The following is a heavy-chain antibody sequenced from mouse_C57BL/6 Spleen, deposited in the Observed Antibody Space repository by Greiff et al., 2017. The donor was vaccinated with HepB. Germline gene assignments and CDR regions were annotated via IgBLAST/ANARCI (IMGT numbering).Heavy chain of an antibody. V-gene: IGHV5-9*01. J-gene: IGHJ4*01. D-gene: IGHD1-1*01. CDR1: GFTFSSYT. CDR2: ISGGGGNT. Sequence: DVKLVESGGGLVKPGGSLKLSCAASGFTFSSYTMSWVRQTPEKRLEWVATISGGGGNTYYPDSVKGRFTISRDNAKNTLYLQMSSLRSEDTALYYCARHPYGSDYYAMDYWGQGPSVTVSS. CDR3: ARHPYGSDYYAMDY.